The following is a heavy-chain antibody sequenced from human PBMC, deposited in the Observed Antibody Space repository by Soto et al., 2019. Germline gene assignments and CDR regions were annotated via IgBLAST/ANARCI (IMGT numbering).Heavy chain of an antibody. CDR1: GGSINSSSYF. CDR3: VRHYSSCSCNWFDH. D-gene: IGHD6-19*01. V-gene: IGHV4-39*01. Sequence: XETLSLTCSVSGGSINSSSYFWGWVRQPPGKGLEWIGSIYYSGSTYYNPSLRSRVTISVDTSKNQFSLKLSSVTAADTAVFYCVRHYSSCSCNWFDHWGQGTMVTVSS. CDR2: IYYSGST. J-gene: IGHJ5*02.